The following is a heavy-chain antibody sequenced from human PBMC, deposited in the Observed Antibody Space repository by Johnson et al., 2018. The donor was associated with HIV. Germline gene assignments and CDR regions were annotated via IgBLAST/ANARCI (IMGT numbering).Heavy chain of an antibody. CDR3: ARTGDYGIDAFDI. J-gene: IGHJ3*02. CDR2: TSYAGSNT. V-gene: IGHV3-30*03. D-gene: IGHD4-17*01. CDR1: GFNFSTYD. Sequence: QVQVLESGGGVVQPGRSLRLSCITYGFNFSTYDMHWVRQAPGKGLEWVAVTSYAGSNTYYGDSVKGRFTISRDNSKNTLYLKINSLRAEDTAVYFCARTGDYGIDAFDIWGQGTMVTVSS.